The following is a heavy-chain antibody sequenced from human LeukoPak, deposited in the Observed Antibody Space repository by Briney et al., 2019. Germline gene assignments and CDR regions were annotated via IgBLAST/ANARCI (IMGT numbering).Heavy chain of an antibody. CDR3: ARQGAGVPFDY. CDR2: IYYSGST. J-gene: IGHJ4*02. V-gene: IGHV4-59*08. CDR1: GGSISSYY. Sequence: PSETLSLTCTVSGGSISSYYWSWIRQPPGQGLEWIGYIYYSGSTNYNPSLKSRVTISVDTSKNQFSLKLSSVTAADTAVYYCARQGAGVPFDYWDRGTLVTVSS. D-gene: IGHD3-10*01.